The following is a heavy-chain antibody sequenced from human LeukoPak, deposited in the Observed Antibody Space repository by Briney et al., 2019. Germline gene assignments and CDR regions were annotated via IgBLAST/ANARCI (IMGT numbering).Heavy chain of an antibody. D-gene: IGHD6-19*01. CDR1: GFTFSSYW. Sequence: GGSLRLSCAASGFTFSSYWMSWVRQAPGKGLEWVANIKQDGSEKYYVDSVKGRFTISRDNAKNSLYPQMNSLRAEDTAVYYCARRGYSSGWYDMYYFDYWGQGTLVTVSS. V-gene: IGHV3-7*03. CDR2: IKQDGSEK. J-gene: IGHJ4*02. CDR3: ARRGYSSGWYDMYYFDY.